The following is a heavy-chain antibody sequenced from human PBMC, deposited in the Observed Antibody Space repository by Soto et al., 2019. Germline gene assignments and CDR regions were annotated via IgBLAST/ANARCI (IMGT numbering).Heavy chain of an antibody. Sequence: QVQLVQSGAEVKKPGASVKVSCKASGYTFTSYDINWVRQATGQGLEWMGWMNPNSGNTGYAQKFQGRVSMTRNTSRSTAYMERSRLRSGDTAGYYWAGGKASYGMDVWGQGTTVTVSS. CDR3: AGGKASYGMDV. J-gene: IGHJ6*02. CDR1: GYTFTSYD. V-gene: IGHV1-8*01. CDR2: MNPNSGNT.